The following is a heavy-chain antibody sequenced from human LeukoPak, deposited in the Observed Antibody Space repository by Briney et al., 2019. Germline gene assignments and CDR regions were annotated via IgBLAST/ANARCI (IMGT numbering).Heavy chain of an antibody. D-gene: IGHD3-22*01. J-gene: IGHJ4*02. Sequence: SETLSLTCSVSGGSIRNYFWSWIRQPAGKGLEWIGRMYTSGSTDYNPSLRSRVTMSVDTSRNQFSLKLTSVTAADTAVYYCARESKSYDRSGYYHDYWGQGTLVTVSS. V-gene: IGHV4-4*07. CDR3: ARESKSYDRSGYYHDY. CDR2: MYTSGST. CDR1: GGSIRNYF.